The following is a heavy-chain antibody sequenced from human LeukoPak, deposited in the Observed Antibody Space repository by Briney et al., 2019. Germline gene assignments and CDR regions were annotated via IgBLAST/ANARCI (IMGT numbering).Heavy chain of an antibody. D-gene: IGHD1-1*01. Sequence: GGSLRLSCTASGFTFGDYAMSWIRQAPGKGLEWVGLIRSKAYGETADYAASVKGRFTISRDDSKAIAYLQMNSLKTEDTAVYHCTRDRGAYNLYDYWGQGTLVTVSS. CDR3: TRDRGAYNLYDY. CDR1: GFTFGDYA. CDR2: IRSKAYGETA. J-gene: IGHJ4*02. V-gene: IGHV3-49*03.